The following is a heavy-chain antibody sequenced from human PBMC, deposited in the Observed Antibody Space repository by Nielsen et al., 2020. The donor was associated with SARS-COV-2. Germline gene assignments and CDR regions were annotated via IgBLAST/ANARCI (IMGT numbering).Heavy chain of an antibody. J-gene: IGHJ4*02. CDR3: AKDLIAVIVATASPFDY. V-gene: IGHV3-23*01. CDR1: GFTFSSYS. Sequence: GESLKISCAASGFTFSSYSMNWVRQAPGKGLEWVSAISGSGGSTYYGDSVKGRFTISRDNSKNTLYLQMNSLRAEDTAVYYCAKDLIAVIVATASPFDYWGQGSLVTVSS. D-gene: IGHD2-15*01. CDR2: ISGSGGST.